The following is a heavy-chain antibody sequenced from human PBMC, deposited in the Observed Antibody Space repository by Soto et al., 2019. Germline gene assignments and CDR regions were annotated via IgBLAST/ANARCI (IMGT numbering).Heavy chain of an antibody. D-gene: IGHD6-19*01. Sequence: QVQLVESGGGVVQPGRSLRLSCAASGFTFSTYGIHWVRQAPGKGLEWVAVMSYDGTNKYYADSVKGRFTISRDNSKNTLYLQMNSLRAEDTAVYYCAKDIAVAEHYYYYGMDIWGQGTTVTVSS. CDR3: AKDIAVAEHYYYYGMDI. V-gene: IGHV3-30*18. J-gene: IGHJ6*02. CDR1: GFTFSTYG. CDR2: MSYDGTNK.